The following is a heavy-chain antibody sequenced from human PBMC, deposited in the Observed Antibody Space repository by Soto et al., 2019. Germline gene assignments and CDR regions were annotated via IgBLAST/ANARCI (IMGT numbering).Heavy chain of an antibody. CDR1: GFTFDDYA. J-gene: IGHJ6*03. Sequence: PGGSLKLSCAASGFTFDDYAMHWVRQAPGKGLEWVSGISWNSGSIGYADSVKGRFTISRDNAKNSLYLQMNSLRAEDTALYYCAKDPHYDILTGYDYYMDVWGKGTTVTVSS. D-gene: IGHD3-9*01. CDR3: AKDPHYDILTGYDYYMDV. V-gene: IGHV3-9*01. CDR2: ISWNSGSI.